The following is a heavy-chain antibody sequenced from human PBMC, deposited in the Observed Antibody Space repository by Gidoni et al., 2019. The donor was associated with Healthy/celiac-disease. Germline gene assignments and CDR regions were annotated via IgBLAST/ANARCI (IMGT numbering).Heavy chain of an antibody. CDR1: GFTLSSYG. V-gene: IGHV3-33*01. CDR3: ARGLQRGYCSGGSCYSLDY. Sequence: QVQLVESGGGVVQPGRSLRPSCAASGFTLSSYGMHWVRQAPGKGLEWVAVIWNNGSNKDYADSVKGRFTISRDNSKNALYLQMNSLRAEDTAVYYCARGLQRGYCSGGSCYSLDYWGQGTLVTVSS. CDR2: IWNNGSNK. D-gene: IGHD2-15*01. J-gene: IGHJ4*02.